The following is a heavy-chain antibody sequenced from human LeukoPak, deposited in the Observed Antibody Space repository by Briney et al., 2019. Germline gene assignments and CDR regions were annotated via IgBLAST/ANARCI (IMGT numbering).Heavy chain of an antibody. J-gene: IGHJ4*02. Sequence: ASVKVSCKASGYTFTNYGISWVRQAPGQGLEWMGWISAHTGNTNYAQKFQGRVTMTTDTSASTAYMELRSLRSDDTAVYYCARGELEDFDYWSQGTLVTVSS. V-gene: IGHV1-18*01. CDR2: ISAHTGNT. CDR3: ARGELEDFDY. D-gene: IGHD1-1*01. CDR1: GYTFTNYG.